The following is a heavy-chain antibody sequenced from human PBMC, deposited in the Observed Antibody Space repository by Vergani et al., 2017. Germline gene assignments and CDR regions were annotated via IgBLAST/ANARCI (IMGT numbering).Heavy chain of an antibody. D-gene: IGHD2-2*02. J-gene: IGHJ4*02. Sequence: QVQLVESGGGVVQPGTSLRLSCVVSGFALNRHAMYWVRQAPGKGLGWVVGISFDGTNEYYPDLVKGRFTISRGIAKNTLYLQVRSLRLEDTGVYHCVRDRDLCAGGRCYTEAWDYWGQGTPVTVSS. CDR3: VRDRDLCAGGRCYTEAWDY. CDR2: ISFDGTNE. CDR1: GFALNRHA. V-gene: IGHV3-30-3*01.